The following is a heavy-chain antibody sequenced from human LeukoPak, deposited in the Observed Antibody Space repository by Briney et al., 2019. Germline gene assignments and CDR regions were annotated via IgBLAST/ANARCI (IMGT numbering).Heavy chain of an antibody. Sequence: GGSLRLSCAASGFTFSSYGMSWVRQAPGKGLEWVSVIYSGGSTYYADSVKGRFTISRDNSKNTLYLQMNSLRAEDTAVYYCARVSGDYSDYWGQGTLVTVSS. J-gene: IGHJ4*02. D-gene: IGHD4-17*01. CDR3: ARVSGDYSDY. CDR1: GFTFSSYG. CDR2: IYSGGST. V-gene: IGHV3-66*01.